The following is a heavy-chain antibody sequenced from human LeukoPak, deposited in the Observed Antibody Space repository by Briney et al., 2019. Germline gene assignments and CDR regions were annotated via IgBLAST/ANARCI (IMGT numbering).Heavy chain of an antibody. CDR1: GYTFTGYY. V-gene: IGHV1-2*02. CDR2: INPNSGGT. D-gene: IGHD3-10*01. J-gene: IGHJ6*03. Sequence: GASVKVSCKASGYTFTGYYMHWVRQAPGQGLEWMGWINPNSGGTNYAQKFQGRVTMTRDMSTSTVYMELSSLRSEDTAVYYCARGTWFGESDNYMDVWGKGTTVTVSS. CDR3: ARGTWFGESDNYMDV.